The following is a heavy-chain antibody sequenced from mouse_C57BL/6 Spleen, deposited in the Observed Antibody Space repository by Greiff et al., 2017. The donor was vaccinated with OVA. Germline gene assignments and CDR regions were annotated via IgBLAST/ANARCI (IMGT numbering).Heavy chain of an antibody. Sequence: EVMLVESEGGLVQPGSSLKLSCTASGFTFSDYYMAWVRQVPEKGLEWVANINYDGSSTYYLDSLKSRFIISRDNAKNILYLQMSSLKSDDTATYYCARVDYDGTFYYAMDYWGQGTSVTVSS. CDR2: INYDGSST. CDR3: ARVDYDGTFYYAMDY. D-gene: IGHD2-4*01. CDR1: GFTFSDYY. J-gene: IGHJ4*01. V-gene: IGHV5-16*01.